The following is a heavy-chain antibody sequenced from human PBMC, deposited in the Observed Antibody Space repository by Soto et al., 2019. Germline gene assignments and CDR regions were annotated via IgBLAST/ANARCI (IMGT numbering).Heavy chain of an antibody. D-gene: IGHD2-2*01. J-gene: IGHJ4*02. V-gene: IGHV3-23*01. Sequence: GGSLRLSCAASGFTFSSYAMSWVRQAPGKGLEWVSAISGSGGGTYYGDSVKGRFTISSDNSKNTLYLQMNSLRAEDTAVYYCAKDREIVVVPAASPTDYWGQGTLVTVSS. CDR1: GFTFSSYA. CDR2: ISGSGGGT. CDR3: AKDREIVVVPAASPTDY.